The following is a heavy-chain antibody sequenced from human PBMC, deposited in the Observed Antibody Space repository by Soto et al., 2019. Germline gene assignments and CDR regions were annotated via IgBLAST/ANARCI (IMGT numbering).Heavy chain of an antibody. CDR2: MNPNSGNT. V-gene: IGHV1-8*01. D-gene: IGHD3-22*01. CDR1: GYTFTSYD. CDR3: ARGSAGYNYYDGSGYYEDY. J-gene: IGHJ4*02. Sequence: ASVKVSCKASGYTFTSYDINWVRQATGQGLEWMGWMNPNSGNTGYAQKFQGRVTMTRNTSISTAYMELSSLRSEDTAVYYCARGSAGYNYYDGSGYYEDYWGQGTLVTVSS.